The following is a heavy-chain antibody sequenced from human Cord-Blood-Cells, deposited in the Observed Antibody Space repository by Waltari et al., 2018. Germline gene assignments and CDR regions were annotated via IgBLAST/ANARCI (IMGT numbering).Heavy chain of an antibody. J-gene: IGHJ6*02. CDR1: GGSFSGYY. Sequence: HVQLQQWGAGLLQPPETLPITCAVYGGSFSGYYWSWIRQPPGKGLEWIGEINHSGSTNYNPSLKSRVTISVDTSKNQFSLKLSSVTAADTAVYYCARAGYSSRHYGMDVWGQGTTVTVSS. CDR3: ARAGYSSRHYGMDV. D-gene: IGHD6-13*01. V-gene: IGHV4-34*01. CDR2: INHSGST.